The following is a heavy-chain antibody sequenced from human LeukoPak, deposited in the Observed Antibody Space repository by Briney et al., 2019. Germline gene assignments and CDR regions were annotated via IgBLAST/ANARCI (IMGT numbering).Heavy chain of an antibody. CDR2: ISGSGDST. D-gene: IGHD1-26*01. CDR3: ARGGSYLSAFDI. V-gene: IGHV3-23*01. CDR1: GFTFSSYG. J-gene: IGHJ3*02. Sequence: GGSLRLSCAASGFTFSSYGMNWVRQAPGKGLEWVSSISGSGDSTDYADSVKGRFTISRDNSKNTLYLQMNSLRAEDTAVYYCARGGSYLSAFDIWGQGTMVTVSS.